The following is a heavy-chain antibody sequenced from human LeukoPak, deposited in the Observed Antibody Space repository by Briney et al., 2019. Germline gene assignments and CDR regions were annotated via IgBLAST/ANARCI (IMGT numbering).Heavy chain of an antibody. V-gene: IGHV3-7*01. CDR2: IKQDGSEK. J-gene: IGHJ4*02. Sequence: GGSLRLSCAASGFTFSSYWMTWIRQAPGKGLEWVANIKQDGSEKYYVDSVKGRFTISRDNAKNSLCPQMNSLRAEDTAVYYCARDTGGGYSCYDCWGQGTLVTVSS. CDR3: ARDTGGGYSCYDC. CDR1: GFTFSSYW. D-gene: IGHD5-18*01.